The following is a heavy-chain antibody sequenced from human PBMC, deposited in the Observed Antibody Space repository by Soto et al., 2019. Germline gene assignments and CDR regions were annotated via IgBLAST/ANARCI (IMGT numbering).Heavy chain of an antibody. CDR2: IYYSGST. D-gene: IGHD4-17*01. Sequence: SETLSLTCTVSGGSISSGGYYWSWIRQHPGKGLEWIGYIYYSGSTYYNPSLKSRVTISVDTSKNQFSLKLSSVTAADTAVYYCARYTVTRSKYYGMDVWGQGTTVTVSS. J-gene: IGHJ6*02. CDR1: GGSISSGGYY. V-gene: IGHV4-31*03. CDR3: ARYTVTRSKYYGMDV.